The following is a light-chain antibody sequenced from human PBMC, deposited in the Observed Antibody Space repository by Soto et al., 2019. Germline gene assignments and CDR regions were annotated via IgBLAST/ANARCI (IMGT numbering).Light chain of an antibody. CDR3: AAWDDSLNGNYV. V-gene: IGLV1-44*01. CDR2: SNN. Sequence: QAVVTQPPSASGTPGQRVTISCSGSSSNIGSNTVNWYQQLPGTAPKLLIYSNNQRPSGVPDRFSGSKSGTSASLAISGLHSEDEADYYCAAWDDSLNGNYVFGTGTKLTVL. J-gene: IGLJ1*01. CDR1: SSNIGSNT.